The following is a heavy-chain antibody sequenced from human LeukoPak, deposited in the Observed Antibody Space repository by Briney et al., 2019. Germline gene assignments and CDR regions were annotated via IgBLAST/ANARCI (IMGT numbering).Heavy chain of an antibody. J-gene: IGHJ4*02. V-gene: IGHV3-7*01. CDR1: GFTFSSYW. CDR3: ARYIVLMVYARGHFDY. D-gene: IGHD2-8*01. CDR2: IKQDGSEK. Sequence: PGGSLRLSCAASGFTFSSYWMSWVRQAPGKGLEWVANIKQDGSEKYYVDSVKGRFTIFRDNAKNSLYLQMNSLRAEDTAVYYCARYIVLMVYARGHFDYWGQGTLVTVSS.